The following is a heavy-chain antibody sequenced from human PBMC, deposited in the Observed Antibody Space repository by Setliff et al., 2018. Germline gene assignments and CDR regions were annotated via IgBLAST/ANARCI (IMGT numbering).Heavy chain of an antibody. CDR2: IYVTEST. CDR1: GDSISNYY. J-gene: IGHJ2*01. Sequence: SETLSLTCTVSGDSISNYYWNWIRQPAGKGLEWIGRIYVTESTNSNPSLRSRLTMSLDTSRSQFSLNLTSVTAADTAIYFCARAVDSSGYFPFWYFDLWGRGTLVTVSS. D-gene: IGHD3-22*01. V-gene: IGHV4-4*07. CDR3: ARAVDSSGYFPFWYFDL.